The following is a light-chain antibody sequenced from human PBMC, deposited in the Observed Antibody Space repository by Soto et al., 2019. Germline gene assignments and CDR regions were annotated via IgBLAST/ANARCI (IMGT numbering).Light chain of an antibody. J-gene: IGKJ4*01. CDR1: PSVSSSY. Sequence: EIVLTQSPGTLSLSPGERATLSCRASPSVSSSYLAWYQHKPGQAPRLLIYGASSRATGIPDRFSGSGSGTDFTLTISRLEPEDFAVYYCQQYGSSHGTFGGGTKVEIK. CDR3: QQYGSSHGT. V-gene: IGKV3-20*01. CDR2: GAS.